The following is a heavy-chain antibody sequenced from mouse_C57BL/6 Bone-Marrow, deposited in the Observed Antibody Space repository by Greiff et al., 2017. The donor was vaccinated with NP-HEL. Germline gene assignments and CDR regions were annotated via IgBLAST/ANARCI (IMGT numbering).Heavy chain of an antibody. CDR3: TRVRITTVVALDY. J-gene: IGHJ2*01. Sequence: EVQVVESGEGLVKPGGSLKLSCAASGFTFSSYAMSWVRQTPEKRLEWVAYISSGGDYIYYADTVKGRFTISRDNARNTLYLQMSSLKSEDTAMYYCTRVRITTVVALDYWGQGTTLTVSS. CDR2: ISSGGDYI. CDR1: GFTFSSYA. V-gene: IGHV5-9-1*02. D-gene: IGHD1-1*01.